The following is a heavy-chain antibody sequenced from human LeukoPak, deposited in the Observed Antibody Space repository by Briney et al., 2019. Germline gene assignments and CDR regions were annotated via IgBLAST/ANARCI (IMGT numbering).Heavy chain of an antibody. Sequence: ASVKVSCKASGYTFTSYYMHWVRQAPGQGLEWMGIINPSGGSTSYAQKFQGRVTMTRDTSTSTVYMELSSLRSEDTAMYYCARGLSGVRGVIGHYPNFDYWGQGTLVTVSS. J-gene: IGHJ4*02. CDR2: INPSGGST. D-gene: IGHD3-10*01. CDR3: ARGLSGVRGVIGHYPNFDY. V-gene: IGHV1-46*01. CDR1: GYTFTSYY.